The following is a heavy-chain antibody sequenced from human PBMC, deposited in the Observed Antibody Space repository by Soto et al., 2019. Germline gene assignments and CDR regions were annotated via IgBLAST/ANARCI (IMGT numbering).Heavy chain of an antibody. CDR1: GFTFSSYG. Sequence: QVQLVESGGGVVQPGRSLSLSCAASGFTFSSYGMHWVRQAPGKGLEWVAVISYDGSNKYYADSVKGRFTISRDNSKNTRYRQMHSLRAEDPAVYYCAKGSSSWSVYYYYGMDVWGQVTTVTVSS. D-gene: IGHD6-13*01. CDR2: ISYDGSNK. V-gene: IGHV3-30*18. J-gene: IGHJ6*02. CDR3: AKGSSSWSVYYYYGMDV.